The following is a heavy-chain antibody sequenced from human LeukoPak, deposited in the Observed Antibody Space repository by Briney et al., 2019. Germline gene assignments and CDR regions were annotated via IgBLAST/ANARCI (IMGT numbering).Heavy chain of an antibody. Sequence: SETLSLTCTVSGGSISSSSYYWGRIRQPPGKGLEWIGSIYYSGSTYYNPSLKSRVTISVDTSKNQFSLKLSSVTAADTAVYYCARHVYDFWSGYYPQYFDYWGQGTLVTVSS. CDR3: ARHVYDFWSGYYPQYFDY. CDR1: GGSISSSSYY. J-gene: IGHJ4*02. CDR2: IYYSGST. D-gene: IGHD3-3*01. V-gene: IGHV4-39*01.